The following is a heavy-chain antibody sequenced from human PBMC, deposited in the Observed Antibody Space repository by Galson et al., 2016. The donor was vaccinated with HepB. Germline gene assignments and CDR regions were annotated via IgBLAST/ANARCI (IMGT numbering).Heavy chain of an antibody. CDR3: ARARYSSSWFGDFDY. V-gene: IGHV3-33*01. CDR2: IWYDGETK. Sequence: SLRLSCAASEFSFSLYGMHWVRQAPGKGLEWVALIWYDGETKYSADSVKGRFTISRDNSDNTLYLHMNSLRAEDTAVYYCARARYSSSWFGDFDYWGQGTLVIVSS. D-gene: IGHD6-19*01. J-gene: IGHJ4*02. CDR1: EFSFSLYG.